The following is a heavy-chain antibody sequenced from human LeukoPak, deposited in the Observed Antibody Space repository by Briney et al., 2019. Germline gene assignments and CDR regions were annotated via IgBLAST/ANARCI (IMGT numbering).Heavy chain of an antibody. J-gene: IGHJ4*02. CDR1: GFTFSSYA. CDR3: AKNLRPARPLAIDY. CDR2: ISGSGGST. V-gene: IGHV3-23*01. Sequence: AGGSLRLSCAASGFTFSSYAMSWVRQAPGKGLEWVSAISGSGGSTYYADSVKGRFTISRDNSKNTPYLQMNSLRAEDTAVYYCAKNLRPARPLAIDYWGQGTLVTVSS. D-gene: IGHD6-6*01.